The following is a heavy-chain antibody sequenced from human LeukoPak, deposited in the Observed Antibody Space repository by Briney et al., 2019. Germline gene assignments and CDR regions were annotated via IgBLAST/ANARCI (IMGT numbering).Heavy chain of an antibody. CDR3: ARDGNPDIVVVPAAMLGGGYYYYYMDV. D-gene: IGHD2-2*01. CDR1: GSTFTTYD. CDR2: INPNSGGT. Sequence: ASVKVSCKASGSTFTTYDINWVRQATGQGLEWMGWINPNSGGTNYAQKFQGRVTMTRDTSISTAYMELSRLRSDDTAVYYCARDGNPDIVVVPAAMLGGGYYYYYMDVWGKGTTVTVSS. V-gene: IGHV1-2*02. J-gene: IGHJ6*03.